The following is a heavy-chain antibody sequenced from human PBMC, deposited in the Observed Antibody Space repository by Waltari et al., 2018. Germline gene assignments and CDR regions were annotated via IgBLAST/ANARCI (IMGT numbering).Heavy chain of an antibody. CDR3: QRGDY. V-gene: IGHV3-7*04. Sequence: EVQLVESGGGLVQPGGSLRLSCAASGFTLSNFWRSWARQAPGKGLEWVANIKHDGSGEYYVDSVKGRFTISRDNGKNSLYLQMNSLRAEDTAVYYCQRGDYWGQGTLVTVSS. CDR1: GFTLSNFW. J-gene: IGHJ4*02. CDR2: IKHDGSGE.